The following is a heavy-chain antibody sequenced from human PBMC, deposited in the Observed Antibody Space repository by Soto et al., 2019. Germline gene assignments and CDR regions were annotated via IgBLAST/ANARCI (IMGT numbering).Heavy chain of an antibody. V-gene: IGHV1-3*01. D-gene: IGHD3-3*01. J-gene: IGHJ5*02. CDR2: INAGNGNT. CDR1: GYTFTSYA. CDR3: ARALPHYDFWSGYYH. Sequence: ASVKVSCKASGYTFTSYAMHWVRQAPGQRLEWMGWINAGNGNTKYSQKFQGRVTITRDTSASTAYMELSSLRSEDTAVYYCARALPHYDFWSGYYHWGQGTLLTVSS.